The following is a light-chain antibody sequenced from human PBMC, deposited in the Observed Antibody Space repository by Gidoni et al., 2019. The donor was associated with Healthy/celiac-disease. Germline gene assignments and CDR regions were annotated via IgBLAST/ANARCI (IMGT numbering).Light chain of an antibody. CDR1: SSNIGAGYD. J-gene: IGLJ3*02. V-gene: IGLV1-40*01. CDR2: GNS. CDR3: QSYDSSLSGWV. Sequence: QSVLTQPPSVSPAPGQRVTISCTGSSSNIGAGYDVHWYQQLPGTAPKLLIYGNSNRPSGVPDRFSGSKSGTSASLAITGLQAEDEADYYCQSYDSSLSGWVFGGGTKLTVL.